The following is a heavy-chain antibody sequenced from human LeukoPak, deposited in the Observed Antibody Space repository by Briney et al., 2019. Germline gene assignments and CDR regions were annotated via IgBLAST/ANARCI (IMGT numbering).Heavy chain of an antibody. CDR2: IYYNGST. CDR1: GVSISSHY. V-gene: IGHV4-59*11. CDR3: ARGPLYHYENSGYPTN. J-gene: IGHJ4*02. D-gene: IGHD3-22*01. Sequence: SETLSLTCTVSGVSISSHYWSWIRQPPGKGLEWMGYIYYNGSTNYNPSLKSRVTISVDTSKNQFSLRLSSVTAADTAVYYCARGPLYHYENSGYPTNWGQGTLVTVSS.